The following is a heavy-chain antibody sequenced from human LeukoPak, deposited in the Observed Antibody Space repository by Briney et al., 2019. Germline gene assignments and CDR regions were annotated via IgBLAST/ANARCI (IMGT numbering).Heavy chain of an antibody. Sequence: GGSLRLSCAASGFTFSSYAMSWVRQAPGKGLEWVSGISGSGDSRYYADSVKGRFTISRDNSKNTLYLQMNSLRAEDTAVYYCARDGTAAAGTGDYFDYWGQGTLVTVSS. CDR2: ISGSGDSR. CDR1: GFTFSSYA. J-gene: IGHJ4*02. CDR3: ARDGTAAAGTGDYFDY. D-gene: IGHD6-13*01. V-gene: IGHV3-23*01.